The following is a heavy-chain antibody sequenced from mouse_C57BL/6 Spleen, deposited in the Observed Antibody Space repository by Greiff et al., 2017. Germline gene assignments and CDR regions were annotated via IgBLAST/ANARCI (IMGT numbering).Heavy chain of an antibody. CDR1: GYSFTGYY. V-gene: IGHV1-31*01. J-gene: IGHJ3*01. CDR3: ARTYYDYDEGWFAY. CDR2: IYPYNGVS. Sequence: EVKLMESGPELVKPGASVKISCKASGYSFTGYYMHWVKQSHGNILDWIGYIYPYNGVSSYNQKFKGKATLTVDKSSSTAYMELRSLTSEDSAVYYCARTYYDYDEGWFAYWGQGTLVTVSA. D-gene: IGHD2-4*01.